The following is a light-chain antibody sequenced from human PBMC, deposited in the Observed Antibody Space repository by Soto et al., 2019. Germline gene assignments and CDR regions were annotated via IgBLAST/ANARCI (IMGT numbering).Light chain of an antibody. CDR1: QSINSW. V-gene: IGKV1-5*03. Sequence: DIQVTQSPSTLSASVGDRVTITCRASQSINSWLAWYQQKPGKAPKVLIYKASSLESGVPSRFSGSGSGTESPLTISSLQPDDFATYYCQQYKAYPLTFGGGTEVEIK. J-gene: IGKJ4*01. CDR3: QQYKAYPLT. CDR2: KAS.